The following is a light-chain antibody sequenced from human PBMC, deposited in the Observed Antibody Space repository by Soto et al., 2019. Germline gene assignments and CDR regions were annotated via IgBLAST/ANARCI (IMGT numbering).Light chain of an antibody. CDR2: GAS. Sequence: EIVLPQPPGTLSLSPGERATLSCRAIQNIDNSFSAWYXQXPXXSPRXLIXGASNRATGIPARFSGRGSGXDFTLTISILQSEDFAVYYCQNYNKWHEWTFGQPGKVYIK. V-gene: IGKV3-15*01. CDR1: QNIDNS. J-gene: IGKJ1*01. CDR3: QNYNKWHEWT.